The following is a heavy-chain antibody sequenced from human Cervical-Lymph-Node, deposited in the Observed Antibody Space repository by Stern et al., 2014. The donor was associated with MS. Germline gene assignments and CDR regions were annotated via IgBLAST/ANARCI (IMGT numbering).Heavy chain of an antibody. J-gene: IGHJ6*02. V-gene: IGHV4-4*02. Sequence: QVQLQESGPGLVKPSGTLSLTCAVSGGSISSTNWWSWVRQPPGKGLEWXGEIYHSGNTNYNPSLKSRVPISVDKSKNQFSLKLSSVTAADTAVYYCAVHYYDSSVDYYYGMDVWGQGTTVTVSS. CDR1: GGSISSTNW. D-gene: IGHD3-22*01. CDR3: AVHYYDSSVDYYYGMDV. CDR2: IYHSGNT.